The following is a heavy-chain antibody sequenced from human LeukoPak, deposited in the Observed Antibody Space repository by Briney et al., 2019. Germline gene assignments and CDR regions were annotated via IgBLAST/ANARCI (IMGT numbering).Heavy chain of an antibody. J-gene: IGHJ4*02. V-gene: IGHV5-51*01. Sequence: GESLKFSCKGSGYTFTAYWIGWVRQKPGKGLEFMGMIYPGDSDTRYSPSFQGQVTMSADKSINTAYLQWRSLQASDTATYYCARYSSSSFHYWGQGILVTASS. D-gene: IGHD4-11*01. CDR2: IYPGDSDT. CDR1: GYTFTAYW. CDR3: ARYSSSSFHY.